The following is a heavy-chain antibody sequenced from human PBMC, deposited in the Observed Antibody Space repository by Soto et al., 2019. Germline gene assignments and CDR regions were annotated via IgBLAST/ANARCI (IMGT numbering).Heavy chain of an antibody. V-gene: IGHV4-30-4*01. J-gene: IGHJ4*01. CDR3: GRSGDYQVDD. CDR2: IYNSGTT. Sequence: SETLSLTCAVSGASIASGGYYWSWLRQPPGKGLEWLGYIYNSGTTYYNPSLKRRVSISTDTSKNHFSLRLSSVTAADAAVYYCGRSGDYQVDDWGQGTPVTVTS. D-gene: IGHD4-17*01. CDR1: GASIASGGYY.